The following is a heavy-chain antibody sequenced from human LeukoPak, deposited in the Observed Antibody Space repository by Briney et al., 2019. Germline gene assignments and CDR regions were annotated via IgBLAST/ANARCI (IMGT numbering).Heavy chain of an antibody. CDR1: GFTFSSYA. J-gene: IGHJ5*02. D-gene: IGHD4-23*01. CDR2: ISYDGSNK. V-gene: IGHV3-30*04. CDR3: ASGGDYVGRFDP. Sequence: GGSLRLSCAASGFTFSSYAMHWVRQAPGKGLEWVAVISYDGSNKYYADSVKGRLTISRDNSKNTLYLQMNSLRAEDTAVYYCASGGDYVGRFDPWGQGTLVTVSS.